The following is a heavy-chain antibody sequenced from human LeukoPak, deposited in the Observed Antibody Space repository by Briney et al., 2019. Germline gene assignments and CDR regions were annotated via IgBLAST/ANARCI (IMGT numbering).Heavy chain of an antibody. V-gene: IGHV3-53*01. D-gene: IGHD3-10*01. CDR1: GFTVSSNY. Sequence: GSLRLSCAASGFTVSSNYMSWVRQAPGKGLEWVSVIYSGGSTYYADSVKGRFTISRDNAKNSLYLQMNSLRAEDTAVYYCARYGSGSYYLSRWFDPWGQGTLVTVSS. CDR3: ARYGSGSYYLSRWFDP. J-gene: IGHJ5*02. CDR2: IYSGGST.